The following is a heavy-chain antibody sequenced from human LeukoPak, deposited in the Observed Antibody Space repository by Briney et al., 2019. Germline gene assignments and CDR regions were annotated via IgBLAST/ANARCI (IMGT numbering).Heavy chain of an antibody. CDR3: ARGSSSSEFDY. J-gene: IGHJ4*02. V-gene: IGHV1-46*01. D-gene: IGHD6-6*01. CDR1: GYIFTDYY. Sequence: ASVNVSFKSSGYIFTDYYMYWVRQAPGQGLEWMGIINPSGGSTSYAQKFQGRVTMTRDMSTSTVYMELSSLRSEDTAVYYCARGSSSSEFDYWGQGTLVTVSS. CDR2: INPSGGST.